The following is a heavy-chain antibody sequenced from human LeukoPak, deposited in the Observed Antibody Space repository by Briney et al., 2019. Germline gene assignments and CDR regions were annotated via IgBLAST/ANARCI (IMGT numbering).Heavy chain of an antibody. J-gene: IGHJ4*02. D-gene: IGHD3-22*01. Sequence: PGGSLRLSCAASGFTFSSYSMNWVRQAPGKGLEWVSYITSSSSTIYYADSVKGRFTISRDNARNSLYLQMNSLRAEDTAMYYCARGYDSSGYYPDYWGQGTLVTVSS. CDR1: GFTFSSYS. CDR3: ARGYDSSGYYPDY. CDR2: ITSSSSTI. V-gene: IGHV3-48*01.